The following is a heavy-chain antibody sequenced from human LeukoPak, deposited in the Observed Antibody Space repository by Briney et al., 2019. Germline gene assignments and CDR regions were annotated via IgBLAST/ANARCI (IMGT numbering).Heavy chain of an antibody. V-gene: IGHV3-53*01. Sequence: PGGSLRLSCAASGFTFSSYAMHWVRQAPGKGLEWVSIIYSGGATKYADSVKGRFTISRDSSKNTLYLQMNSLRAEDTAVYYCARGSGDVIDYWGQGTLVTVSS. D-gene: IGHD4-17*01. J-gene: IGHJ4*02. CDR3: ARGSGDVIDY. CDR2: IYSGGAT. CDR1: GFTFSSYA.